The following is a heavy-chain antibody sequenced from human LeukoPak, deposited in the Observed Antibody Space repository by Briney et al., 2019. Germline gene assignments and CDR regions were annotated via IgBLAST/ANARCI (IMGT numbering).Heavy chain of an antibody. CDR2: ISYDGSNK. D-gene: IGHD2-21*02. CDR3: ARGVVVTAIPSPWGFDY. Sequence: GRSLRLSCAASGFTFSSYAMHWVRQAPGKGLEWVAVISYDGSNKYYADSVKGRFTISRDNSKNTLYLQMNSLRAEDTAVYYCARGVVVTAIPSPWGFDYWGQGTLVTVSS. J-gene: IGHJ4*02. V-gene: IGHV3-30-3*01. CDR1: GFTFSSYA.